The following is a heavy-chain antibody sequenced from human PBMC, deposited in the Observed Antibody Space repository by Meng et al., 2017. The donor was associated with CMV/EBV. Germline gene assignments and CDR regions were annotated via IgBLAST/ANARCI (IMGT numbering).Heavy chain of an antibody. J-gene: IGHJ5*02. V-gene: IGHV1-69*12. CDR3: ARDYSGIAARPGFDP. CDR1: GGTFSSYA. CDR2: IIPIFGTA. Sequence: QVQLVEAGAEVKKPGSSVKVSCKASGGTFSSYAISWVRQAPGQGLEWMGGIIPIFGTANYAQKFQGRVTITADESTSTAYMELSSLRSEDTAVYYCARDYSGIAARPGFDPWGQGTLVTVSS. D-gene: IGHD6-6*01.